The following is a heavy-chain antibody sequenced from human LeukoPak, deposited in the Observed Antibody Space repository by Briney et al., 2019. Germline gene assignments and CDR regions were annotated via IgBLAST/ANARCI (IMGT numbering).Heavy chain of an antibody. CDR2: IMPIFRTA. Sequence: GSSVTVSCKASGGTFSSYDFSWVRQAPGQGLEWMGGIMPIFRTANYAQKFRGRVTITADKSTSTAYMELSSLRSEDTAVYYCALKRGYCSSTSCYYYYYYMDVWGKGTTVTVSS. J-gene: IGHJ6*03. V-gene: IGHV1-69*06. CDR1: GGTFSSYD. D-gene: IGHD2-2*01. CDR3: ALKRGYCSSTSCYYYYYYMDV.